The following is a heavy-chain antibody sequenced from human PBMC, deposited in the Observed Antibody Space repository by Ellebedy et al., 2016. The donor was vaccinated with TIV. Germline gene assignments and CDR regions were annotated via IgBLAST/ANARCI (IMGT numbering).Heavy chain of an antibody. CDR3: ARVDSSLTRGVFGDY. Sequence: AASVKVSCKASGYTFSNYHISWVRQAPGQGLEWMGWISSYNGNTKYAERFKGRVTMTTDTSTSTAHMELRTLRSDDTAFYYCARVDSSLTRGVFGDYWGQGTLVTVSS. CDR1: GYTFSNYH. V-gene: IGHV1-18*01. J-gene: IGHJ4*02. D-gene: IGHD3-10*01. CDR2: ISSYNGNT.